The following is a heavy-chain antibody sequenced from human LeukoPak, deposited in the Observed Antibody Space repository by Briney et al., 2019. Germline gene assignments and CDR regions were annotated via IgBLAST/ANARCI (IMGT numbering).Heavy chain of an antibody. Sequence: GGSLRLSCAASGFTFSDYYMSWIRQAPGKGLEWVSYISSSGSTIYYADSVKGRFTISRDNAKNSLYLQMNSLRAEDTAVYYCAKDLMTPYYFDYWGQGTLVTVSS. CDR3: AKDLMTPYYFDY. J-gene: IGHJ4*02. V-gene: IGHV3-11*01. D-gene: IGHD2-15*01. CDR2: ISSSGSTI. CDR1: GFTFSDYY.